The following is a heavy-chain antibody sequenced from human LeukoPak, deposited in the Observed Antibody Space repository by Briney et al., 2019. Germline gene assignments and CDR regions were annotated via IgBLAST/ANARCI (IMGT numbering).Heavy chain of an antibody. CDR1: GFTFSDYY. V-gene: IGHV3-11*01. CDR2: ISNSGSTV. J-gene: IGHJ6*02. CDR3: ALGTINKDFYFGMDV. Sequence: GSLRLSCAASGFTFSDYYMTWLRQAPGKGLEWLSYISNSGSTVFYADSVKGRFTVSRDNAKRSLYLQIESLRDDDTAVYHCALGTINKDFYFGMDVWGQGTTVTVSS. D-gene: IGHD2-8*01.